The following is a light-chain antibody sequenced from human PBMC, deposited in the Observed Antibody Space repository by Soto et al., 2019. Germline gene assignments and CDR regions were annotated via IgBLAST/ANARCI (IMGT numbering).Light chain of an antibody. CDR1: NIGSKN. J-gene: IGLJ2*01. Sequence: SYELTQPLSVSVALGQTARITCGGNNIGSKNVHWYQQKPGQAPVLVIYRDSNRPSGIPERFSGSNSGNTATLTISRAQAGDEADYYCQVWDSSTVCVVFGGGTKVTVL. CDR3: QVWDSSTVCVV. V-gene: IGLV3-9*01. CDR2: RDS.